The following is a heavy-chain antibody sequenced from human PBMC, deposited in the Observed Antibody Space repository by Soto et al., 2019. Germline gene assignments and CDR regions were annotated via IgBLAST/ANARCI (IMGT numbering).Heavy chain of an antibody. J-gene: IGHJ6*02. V-gene: IGHV3-30*18. Sequence: GGSLRLSCAASGFTFSSYGMHWVRQAPGKGLEWVAVISYDGSNKYYADSVKGRFTISRDNSKNTLYLQMNSLRAEDTAVYYCAKDLRSQDSYYYGMDVWGQGTTVTVSS. CDR1: GFTFSSYG. CDR2: ISYDGSNK. CDR3: AKDLRSQDSYYYGMDV.